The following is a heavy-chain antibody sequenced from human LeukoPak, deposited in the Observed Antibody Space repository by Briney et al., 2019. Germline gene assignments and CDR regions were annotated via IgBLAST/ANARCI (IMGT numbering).Heavy chain of an antibody. V-gene: IGHV1-69*01. D-gene: IGHD4-11*01. J-gene: IGHJ4*02. CDR2: IIPIFATA. Sequence: SVKVSCKASGGTFSSYAISWVRQAPGQGLEWMGGIIPIFATANYAQKFQGRVTITADESTSTAYMELSSLRSEDTAVYYCARGSCDDYRCYFDYWGQGTLVTVSS. CDR3: ARGSCDDYRCYFDY. CDR1: GGTFSSYA.